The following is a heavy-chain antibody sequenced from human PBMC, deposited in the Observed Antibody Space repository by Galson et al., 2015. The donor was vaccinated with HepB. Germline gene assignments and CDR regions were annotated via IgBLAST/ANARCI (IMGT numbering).Heavy chain of an antibody. Sequence: SLRLSCAASGFTFSSYSMNWVRQAPGKGLEWVSSISSSSSYIYYADSVKGRFTISRDNAKNSLYLQMNSLRAEDTAVYYCARIGGSYYGFDYWGQGTLVTVSS. J-gene: IGHJ4*02. CDR1: GFTFSSYS. V-gene: IGHV3-21*01. CDR2: ISSSSSYI. CDR3: ARIGGSYYGFDY. D-gene: IGHD1-26*01.